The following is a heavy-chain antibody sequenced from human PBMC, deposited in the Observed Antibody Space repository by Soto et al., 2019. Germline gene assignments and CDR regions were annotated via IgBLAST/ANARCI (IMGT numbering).Heavy chain of an antibody. CDR2: ISYDGSNK. CDR1: GFTFSSYG. V-gene: IGHV3-30*18. Sequence: VGSLRLSCAAYGFTFSSYGMHWVRQAPGKGLEWVAVISYDGSNKYYADSVKGRFTISRDNSKNTLYLQMNSLRAEDTAVYYCAKDRSPYSGSYQPYYYYYGMDVWGQGTTVTVSS. J-gene: IGHJ6*02. CDR3: AKDRSPYSGSYQPYYYYYGMDV. D-gene: IGHD1-26*01.